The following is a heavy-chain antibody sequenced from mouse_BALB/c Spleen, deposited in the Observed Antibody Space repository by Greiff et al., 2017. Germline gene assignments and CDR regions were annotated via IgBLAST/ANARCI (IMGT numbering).Heavy chain of an antibody. D-gene: IGHD1-2*01. CDR3: ARGGITTATAMDY. J-gene: IGHJ4*01. Sequence: VQLQQSGPELVKPGASVKVSCKASGYAFTSYYMYWVKQSHGKSLEWIGYIDPYTGGTSYNQKFKGKATLTVDKSSSTAYMHLNSLTSEDSAVYYGARGGITTATAMDYWGQGTSVTVSS. V-gene: IGHV1S135*01. CDR2: IDPYTGGT. CDR1: GYAFTSYY.